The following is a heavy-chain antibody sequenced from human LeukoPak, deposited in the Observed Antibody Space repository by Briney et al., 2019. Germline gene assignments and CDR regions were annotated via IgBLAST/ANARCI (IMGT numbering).Heavy chain of an antibody. J-gene: IGHJ5*02. CDR3: ARDQGDYYGSERHWFDP. CDR2: ISGSGRAT. CDR1: GFNFSDYY. V-gene: IGHV3-11*01. D-gene: IGHD3-10*01. Sequence: GGSLTLSCEASGFNFSDYYMSWLRQAPGKGLEWISSISGSGRATFYADPVRGRFTMYRDNSKDSLFLRINSLRVEDTALYFCARDQGDYYGSERHWFDPWGQGTLVTVSS.